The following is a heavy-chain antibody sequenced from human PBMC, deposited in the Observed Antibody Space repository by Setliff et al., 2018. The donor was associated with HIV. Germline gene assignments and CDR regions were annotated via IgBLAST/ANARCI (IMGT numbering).Heavy chain of an antibody. CDR3: AKFYGDYHAFDI. J-gene: IGHJ3*02. Sequence: GASVKVSCKASGGTFSNYAFSWVRQAPGQGLEWMGGINPNSGDTNYAQKFQGRVTLTRDTSITTAYMELRRLTSDDTAVYYCAKFYGDYHAFDIWGQGTMVTVSS. V-gene: IGHV1-2*02. CDR2: INPNSGDT. CDR1: GGTFSNYA. D-gene: IGHD4-17*01.